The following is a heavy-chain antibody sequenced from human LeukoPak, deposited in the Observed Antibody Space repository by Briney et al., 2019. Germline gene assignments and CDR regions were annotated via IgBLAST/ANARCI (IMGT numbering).Heavy chain of an antibody. D-gene: IGHD2-8*01. J-gene: IGHJ6*03. CDR2: IYSSGNT. CDR3: AIHTNVDISSFMDV. V-gene: IGHV4-4*09. Sequence: SETLSLTCTVFGDSFSAYYWSWIRQPPGRGLEWIGYIYSSGNTNYNPSLKSRVTISVGTSKKQRSLKLTSVTAADTAVYYCAIHTNVDISSFMDVWGKGTTVTVSS. CDR1: GDSFSAYY.